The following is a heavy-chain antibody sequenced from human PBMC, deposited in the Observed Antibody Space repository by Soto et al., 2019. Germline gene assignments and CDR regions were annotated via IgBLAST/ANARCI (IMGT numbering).Heavy chain of an antibody. V-gene: IGHV3-7*03. CDR1: GYIFSDYW. CDR2: MSPDGSEQ. D-gene: IGHD3-22*01. Sequence: DVHLVESGGGLVQPGGSLRLSCVGSGYIFSDYWMSWVRQAPGQGLEWVANMSPDGSEQSYADSVNGRFTISRDNAGNSLFLQMSSLRAEDTSLDYCARSAIGGGQGTMVTVSS. CDR3: ARSAIG. J-gene: IGHJ4*02.